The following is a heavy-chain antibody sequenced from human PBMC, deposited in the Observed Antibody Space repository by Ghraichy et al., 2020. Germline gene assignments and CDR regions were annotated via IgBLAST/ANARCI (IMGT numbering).Heavy chain of an antibody. J-gene: IGHJ5*02. CDR1: GDSVSSNSAA. Sequence: QTLSLTCAISGDSVSSNSAAWNWIRQSPSRGLEWLGRTYYRSKWYNDYAVSVKSRITINPDTSKNQFSLQLNSVTPEDTAVYYCAKDSDRGGVGNYWFDPWGQGTLVTVSS. D-gene: IGHD3-16*01. CDR2: TYYRSKWYN. CDR3: AKDSDRGGVGNYWFDP. V-gene: IGHV6-1*01.